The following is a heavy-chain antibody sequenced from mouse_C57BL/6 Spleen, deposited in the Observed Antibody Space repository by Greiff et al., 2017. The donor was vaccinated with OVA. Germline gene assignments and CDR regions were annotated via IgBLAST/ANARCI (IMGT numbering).Heavy chain of an antibody. CDR2: INPNYGTT. CDR1: GYSFTDYN. V-gene: IGHV1-39*01. CDR3: ASRGKIYYEYEDDYAMDY. J-gene: IGHJ4*01. Sequence: EVQLQQSGPELVKPGASVKISCKASGYSFTDYNMNWVKQSNGKSLEWIGVINPNYGTTSYNQKFKGKATLTVDQSSSTAYMQLNSLTSEDSAVYYCASRGKIYYEYEDDYAMDYWGQGTSVTVSS. D-gene: IGHD2-4*01.